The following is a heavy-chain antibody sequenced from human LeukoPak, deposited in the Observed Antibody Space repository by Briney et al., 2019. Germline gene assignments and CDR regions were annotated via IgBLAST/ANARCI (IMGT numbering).Heavy chain of an antibody. Sequence: GGSLRLSCTASGFTFSSYSMNWVRQAPGKGLEWVSSISSSSTYIYYADSLKGRFTISRDNAKNSLYPQMNSLRAEDTAMYYCARVASDGPWGQGTLVTVSS. CDR2: ISSSSTYI. CDR1: GFTFSSYS. V-gene: IGHV3-21*01. J-gene: IGHJ5*02. CDR3: ARVASDGP. D-gene: IGHD2-21*01.